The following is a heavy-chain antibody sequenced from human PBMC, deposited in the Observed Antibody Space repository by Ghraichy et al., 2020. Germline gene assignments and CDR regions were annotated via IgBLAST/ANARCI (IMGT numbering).Heavy chain of an antibody. CDR2: INHSGST. J-gene: IGHJ4*02. CDR3: ASSMAVSGSHYEFPFDY. CDR1: GGSFSAYY. Sequence: SETLSLTCAVYGGSFSAYYWSWIRQPPGKGLEWIGEINHSGSTNYNPSLKSRVTISLDTSKNQFSLKLNSVTAADTAVYYCASSMAVSGSHYEFPFDYWGQGPLVTVSS. D-gene: IGHD1-26*01. V-gene: IGHV4-34*01.